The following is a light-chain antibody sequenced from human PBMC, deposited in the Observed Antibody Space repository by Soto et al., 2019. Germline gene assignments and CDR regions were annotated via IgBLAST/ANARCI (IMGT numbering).Light chain of an antibody. CDR2: AAS. Sequence: DTQMTQSPSSVSASVGDRVTVTCRASQGVRNWLAWYQQKPGQPPKLLIYAASKLQRGVPSRFSGSGSGTDFALTISSLQPEDFATYYCQQANSFPITFGQGTRLEIK. CDR1: QGVRNW. V-gene: IGKV1-12*01. CDR3: QQANSFPIT. J-gene: IGKJ5*01.